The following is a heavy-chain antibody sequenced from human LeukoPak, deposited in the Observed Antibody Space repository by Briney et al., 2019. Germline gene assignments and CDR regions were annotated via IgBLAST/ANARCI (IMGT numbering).Heavy chain of an antibody. J-gene: IGHJ3*02. V-gene: IGHV1-2*04. Sequence: ASVKVSCKASGYTFTGYYMHWVRQAPGQGLEWMGWINPNSGGTNYAQKFQGWVTMTRDTSISTAYMQLSRLRSDDTAVYYCARDHSSSSWARDAFDIWGQGTMVTVS. D-gene: IGHD6-13*01. CDR2: INPNSGGT. CDR1: GYTFTGYY. CDR3: ARDHSSSSWARDAFDI.